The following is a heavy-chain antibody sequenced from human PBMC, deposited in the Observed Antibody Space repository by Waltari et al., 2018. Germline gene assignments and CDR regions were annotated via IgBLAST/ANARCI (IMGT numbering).Heavy chain of an antibody. CDR3: APARGGKAFDI. CDR1: GYTFTGYY. D-gene: IGHD3-10*01. V-gene: IGHV1-2*06. Sequence: QVQLVQSGAEVKKPGASVKVSCKASGYTFTGYYMHWVRQAPGQGLEWMGRINPNRWGTNHAPKFQGRVTMTRDTSISTAYMELSRLRSDDTAVYYCAPARGGKAFDIWGQGTMVTVSS. CDR2: INPNRWGT. J-gene: IGHJ3*02.